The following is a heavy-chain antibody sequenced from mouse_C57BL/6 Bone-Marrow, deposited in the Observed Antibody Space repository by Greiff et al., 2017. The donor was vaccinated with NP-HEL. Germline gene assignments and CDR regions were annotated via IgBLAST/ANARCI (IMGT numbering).Heavy chain of an antibody. CDR2: IDPENGDT. CDR3: TTEGGAWFAY. CDR1: GFNIKDDY. V-gene: IGHV14-4*01. J-gene: IGHJ3*01. Sequence: VQLQQSGAELVRPGASVKLSCTASGFNIKDDYMHWVKQRPEQGLEWIGWIDPENGDTEYASKFQGKATIPADTSSNTAYLQLSSLTSEDTAVYYCTTEGGAWFAYWGQGTLVTVSA.